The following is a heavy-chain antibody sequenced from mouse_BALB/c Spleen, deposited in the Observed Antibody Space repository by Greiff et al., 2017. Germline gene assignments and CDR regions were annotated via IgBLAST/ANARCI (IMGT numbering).Heavy chain of an antibody. CDR1: GYTFTSYT. CDR3: ASGSRGQVAY. Sequence: VQLQESGAELARPGASVKMSCKASGYTFTSYTMHWVKQRPGQGLEWIGYINPSSGYTNYNQKFKDKATLTADKSSSTAYMQLSSLTSEDSAVYYCASGSRGQVAYWGQGTLVTVSA. CDR2: INPSSGYT. J-gene: IGHJ3*01. V-gene: IGHV1-4*01. D-gene: IGHD3-3*01.